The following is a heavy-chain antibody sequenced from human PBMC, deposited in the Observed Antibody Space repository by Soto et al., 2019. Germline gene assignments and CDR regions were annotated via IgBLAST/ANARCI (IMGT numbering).Heavy chain of an antibody. V-gene: IGHV3-15*01. Sequence: GGSLRLSCAASGFTFSNAWMSWVRQAPGKGLEWVGRIKSKTDGGITDYAAPVKGRFTISRDDSKNTLYLQMNSLKTEDTAVYYCTTATINRNWYFDLWGRGALVTVSS. CDR2: IKSKTDGGIT. J-gene: IGHJ2*01. CDR3: TTATINRNWYFDL. CDR1: GFTFSNAW.